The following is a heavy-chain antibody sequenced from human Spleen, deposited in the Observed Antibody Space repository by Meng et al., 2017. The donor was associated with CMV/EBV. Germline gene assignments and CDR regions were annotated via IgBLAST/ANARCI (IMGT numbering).Heavy chain of an antibody. CDR3: AKDGGPIAVAGTHQGY. Sequence: GESLKISCAASGFTFSSYAMHWVRQAPGKGLEWVAFIRYDGSNKYYADSVKGRFTISRDNSKNTLYLQMNSLRAEDTAVYYCAKDGGPIAVAGTHQGYWGQGTLVTVSS. J-gene: IGHJ4*02. V-gene: IGHV3-30*02. CDR2: IRYDGSNK. CDR1: GFTFSSYA. D-gene: IGHD6-19*01.